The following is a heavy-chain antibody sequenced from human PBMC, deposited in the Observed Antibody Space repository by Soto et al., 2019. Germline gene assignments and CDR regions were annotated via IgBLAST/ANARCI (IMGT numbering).Heavy chain of an antibody. CDR1: GGSISSGGYY. Sequence: QVQLQESGPGLVKPSQTLSLTCTVSGGSISSGGYYWSWIRQHPGKGLEWIGYIYYSGSTYYNPSLKSRVTISVDTSKKQFSLQLSAVTAADTAVYYCARGVVGPAAIGGNWFDPWGQGTLVTVSS. V-gene: IGHV4-31*03. CDR3: ARGVVGPAAIGGNWFDP. D-gene: IGHD2-2*02. J-gene: IGHJ5*02. CDR2: IYYSGST.